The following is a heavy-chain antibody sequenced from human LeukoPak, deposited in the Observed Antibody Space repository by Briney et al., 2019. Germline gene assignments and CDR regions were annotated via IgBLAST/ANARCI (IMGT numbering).Heavy chain of an antibody. CDR3: ARHPAYYYDSSGYSAFDY. CDR2: IYYTGST. J-gene: IGHJ4*02. V-gene: IGHV4-59*01. Sequence: SETLSLTCSVSGGSINSYYWSWIRQPPGKGLEWIGNIYYTGSTNYNPSLQSRVTMSVDTSKNQFSLNVSSVTAADTAVYYCARHPAYYYDSSGYSAFDYWGQGTLVTVSS. CDR1: GGSINSYY. D-gene: IGHD3-22*01.